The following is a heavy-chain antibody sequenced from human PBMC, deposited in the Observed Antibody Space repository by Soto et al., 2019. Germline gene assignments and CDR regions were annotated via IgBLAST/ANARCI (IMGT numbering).Heavy chain of an antibody. CDR3: ARDYFTIFGVVIPFDY. D-gene: IGHD3-3*01. CDR1: GYTFTSYY. J-gene: IGHJ4*02. V-gene: IGHV1-46*03. CDR2: INPSGGST. Sequence: ASVKVSCKASGYTFTSYYMHWVRQAPGQGLEWMGIINPSGGSTSYAQKFQGRVTMTRDTSTSTVYMELSSLRSEDTAVYYCARDYFTIFGVVIPFDYWGQGTLVTVSS.